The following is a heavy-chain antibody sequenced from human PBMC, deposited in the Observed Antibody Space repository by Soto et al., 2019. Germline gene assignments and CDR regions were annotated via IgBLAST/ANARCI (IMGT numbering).Heavy chain of an antibody. Sequence: QVQLVESGGGVVQPGRSLRLSCAASGFTFSNYAMHWVRQAPGKGLEWVALTSYDGNNEYYTDSVKGRFTIFRDNSKNTLFLQMNSPRPEDTAVHYCAKDKGVFNWATSYFDYWGQGALVTVSS. J-gene: IGHJ4*02. CDR1: GFTFSNYA. CDR3: AKDKGVFNWATSYFDY. D-gene: IGHD1-1*01. V-gene: IGHV3-30*18. CDR2: TSYDGNNE.